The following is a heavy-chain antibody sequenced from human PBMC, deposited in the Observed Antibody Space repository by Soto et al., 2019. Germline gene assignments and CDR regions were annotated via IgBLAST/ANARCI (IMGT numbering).Heavy chain of an antibody. V-gene: IGHV4-34*01. Sequence: PSETLSLTCAVYGVSFRNYYWSWIRQPPGKGLEWIWEINHSGSTNYNPSLKRRVTITVHTTNNQLSHKPSNGTAADAAVYYCARGYQPLLYRPGKFFDYWGQGTLVTVSS. J-gene: IGHJ4*02. CDR3: ARGYQPLLYRPGKFFDY. D-gene: IGHD2-2*02. CDR1: GVSFRNYY. CDR2: INHSGST.